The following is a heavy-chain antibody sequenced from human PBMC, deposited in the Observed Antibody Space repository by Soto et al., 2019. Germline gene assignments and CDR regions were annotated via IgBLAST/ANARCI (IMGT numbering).Heavy chain of an antibody. V-gene: IGHV4-34*01. D-gene: IGHD2-15*01. Sequence: SETLSLTCAVYGGSFSGYYWSWIRQPPGKGLEWIGEINHSGSTNYNPSLKSRVTISVDTSKNQFSLKLSSVTAADTAAYYCARYCSGGSCYYYYYGMDVWGQGTTVTVSS. J-gene: IGHJ6*02. CDR1: GGSFSGYY. CDR3: ARYCSGGSCYYYYYGMDV. CDR2: INHSGST.